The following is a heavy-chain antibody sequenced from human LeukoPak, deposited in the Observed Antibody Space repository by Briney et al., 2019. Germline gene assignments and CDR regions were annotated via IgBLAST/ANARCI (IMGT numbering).Heavy chain of an antibody. J-gene: IGHJ6*02. D-gene: IGHD3-3*01. V-gene: IGHV1-2*02. CDR2: INPNSGGT. CDR1: GYTFTGYY. CDR3: ARSRGVVLRFLEWLPSSNGMDV. Sequence: ASVKVSCKASGYTFTGYYMHWVRQAPEQGLEWMGWINPNSGGTNYAQKFQGRVTMTRDTSISTAYMELSRLRSDDTAVYYCARSRGVVLRFLEWLPSSNGMDVWGQGTTVTVSS.